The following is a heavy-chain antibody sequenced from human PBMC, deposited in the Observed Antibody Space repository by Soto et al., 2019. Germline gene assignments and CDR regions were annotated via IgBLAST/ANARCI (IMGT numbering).Heavy chain of an antibody. D-gene: IGHD3-3*02. V-gene: IGHV3-30*03. CDR2: ISYDGSSK. CDR3: ARGSAFLDAFDS. Sequence: QVQLVESGGGVVQPGRSLRLSCAASGFTFRNYVIHWVRQAPGKGLEWVAIISYDGSSKYYGDSVKGRFTISRDNSKNTLYLQMSGLRADDTAVYYCARGSAFLDAFDSWGQGTMVTVSS. J-gene: IGHJ3*02. CDR1: GFTFRNYV.